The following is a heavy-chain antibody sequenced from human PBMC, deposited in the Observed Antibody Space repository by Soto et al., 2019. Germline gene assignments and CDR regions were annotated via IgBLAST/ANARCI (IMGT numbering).Heavy chain of an antibody. J-gene: IGHJ4*02. D-gene: IGHD3-10*01. Sequence: SETLSLTFTVSTDSSSFTNSSWGWIRQPPGKGLQWIGSSSYNGGTFYNPSLKGRVVISFDTSKKQSSLQVTSVTAADTAVYFCARHRIEVVWRGFDFWGQGSPVTFSS. CDR2: SSYNGGT. V-gene: IGHV4-39*01. CDR3: ARHRIEVVWRGFDF. CDR1: TDSSSFTNSS.